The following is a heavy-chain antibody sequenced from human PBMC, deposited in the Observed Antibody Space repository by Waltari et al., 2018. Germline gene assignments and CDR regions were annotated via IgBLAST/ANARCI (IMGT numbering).Heavy chain of an antibody. CDR2: FDPEDGEG. J-gene: IGHJ6*02. CDR1: GNSITDSP. D-gene: IGHD4-17*01. V-gene: IGHV1-24*01. CDR3: ATGGDYDEYALHYFRGLDV. Sequence: QVQLVQSEAEVMKPGASVKVSCKVSGNSITDSPMHWVRQAPGKGLEWMGSFDPEDGEGTYAQGVLDRVTMTEDRSTNTAYMELSSLRLEDTAVYYCATGGDYDEYALHYFRGLDVWGQGTTVIVAS.